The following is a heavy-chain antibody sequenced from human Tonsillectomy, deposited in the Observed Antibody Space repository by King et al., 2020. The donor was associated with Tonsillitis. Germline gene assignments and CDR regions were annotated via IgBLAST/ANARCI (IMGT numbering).Heavy chain of an antibody. V-gene: IGHV1-69*09. CDR2: IIPILGIA. Sequence: QLVQSGAEVKKPGSSVKVSCKASGGTFSSYAISWVRHAPGQGLEWMGRIIPILGIANYAQKFQGRVTITADKSTSTAYMELSSLRSEDTAVYYCARGLASSIAALNWFDPWGQGTLVTVSS. J-gene: IGHJ5*02. CDR3: ARGLASSIAALNWFDP. CDR1: GGTFSSYA. D-gene: IGHD6-6*01.